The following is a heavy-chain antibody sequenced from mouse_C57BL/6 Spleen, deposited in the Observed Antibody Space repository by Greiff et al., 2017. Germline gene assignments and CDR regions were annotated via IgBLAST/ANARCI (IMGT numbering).Heavy chain of an antibody. D-gene: IGHD1-1*01. Sequence: QVQLQQPGAELVRPGSSVKLSCKASGYTFTSYWMDWVKQRPGQGLEWIGNIYPSDSETHYNQKFKDKATLPVDKSSSTAYMQLSTLTSEYSAVYYCASYCNYGYFDVWGTGTTVTVSS. CDR2: IYPSDSET. CDR3: ASYCNYGYFDV. CDR1: GYTFTSYW. J-gene: IGHJ1*03. V-gene: IGHV1-61*01.